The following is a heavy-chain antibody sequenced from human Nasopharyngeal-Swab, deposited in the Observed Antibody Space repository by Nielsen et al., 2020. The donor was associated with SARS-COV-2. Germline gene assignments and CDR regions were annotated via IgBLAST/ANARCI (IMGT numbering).Heavy chain of an antibody. Sequence: ASVKVSCKASGYTFTGHFIHWVRQAPGQGLEWMGWINPNSGGTNYAQKFQGRVTMTRDTSISTAYMELSRLRSDDTAVYYCAGVDSSRVYNWFDPWGQGTLVTVSS. J-gene: IGHJ5*02. D-gene: IGHD6-13*01. CDR2: INPNSGGT. V-gene: IGHV1-2*02. CDR3: AGVDSSRVYNWFDP. CDR1: GYTFTGHF.